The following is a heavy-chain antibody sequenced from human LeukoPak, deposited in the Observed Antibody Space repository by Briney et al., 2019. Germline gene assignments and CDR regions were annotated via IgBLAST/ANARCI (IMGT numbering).Heavy chain of an antibody. J-gene: IGHJ3*02. V-gene: IGHV4-59*11. CDR3: ATVVWGGASFGI. Sequence: SETLSLTCLVSGAAMSSHHWSWLRQTPGRGLEWIGYMFYDGSTNSNPTLKGRVTLSVDTSKNQFSLRQISVTAEDTAIYYCATVVWGGASFGIWGPGTMVIVSS. CDR1: GAAMSSHH. CDR2: MFYDGST. D-gene: IGHD7-27*01.